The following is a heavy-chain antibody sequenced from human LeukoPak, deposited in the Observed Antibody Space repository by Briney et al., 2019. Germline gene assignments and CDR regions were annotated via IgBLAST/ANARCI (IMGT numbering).Heavy chain of an antibody. V-gene: IGHV3-23*01. CDR2: ISGSGGST. J-gene: IGHJ4*02. D-gene: IGHD6-13*01. CDR1: GFTFSSYA. CDR3: AKDSSSWPKTIDY. Sequence: QPGGSLRLSCAASGFTFSSYAMSWVRQAPGKGLEWVSAISGSGGSTYYADSVKGRFTISRDNYKSTLYLQMNSLRAEDTAVYYCAKDSSSWPKTIDYWGQGTLVTVSS.